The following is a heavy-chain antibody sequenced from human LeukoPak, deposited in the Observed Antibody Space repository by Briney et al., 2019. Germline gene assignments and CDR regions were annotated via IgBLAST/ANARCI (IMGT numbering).Heavy chain of an antibody. J-gene: IGHJ6*02. V-gene: IGHV3-30-3*01. D-gene: IGHD6-13*01. CDR2: LSYDGSNT. Sequence: PGKSLRLSCAASGFTFSSYAMHWVRQAPGKGLEWVAVLSYDGSNTYHADSVKDRFTISRDNSKNTLYLQMNSLRPEDTAVYYCARVPGIAATAYYYYAMDVWGQGTTVTVSS. CDR3: ARVPGIAATAYYYYAMDV. CDR1: GFTFSSYA.